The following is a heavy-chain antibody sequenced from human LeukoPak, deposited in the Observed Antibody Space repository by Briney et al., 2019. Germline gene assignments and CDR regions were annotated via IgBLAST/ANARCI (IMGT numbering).Heavy chain of an antibody. J-gene: IGHJ4*02. V-gene: IGHV1-18*01. Sequence: GASVKVSCKASGYTFTSYGINWVRQAPGQGLEWMGWISAYNGNTNYAQKLQGRVTITTDESTSTAYMELSSLRSEDTAVYYCARGHIAAAVDYWGQGTLVTVSS. CDR3: ARGHIAAAVDY. CDR1: GYTFTSYG. CDR2: ISAYNGNT. D-gene: IGHD6-13*01.